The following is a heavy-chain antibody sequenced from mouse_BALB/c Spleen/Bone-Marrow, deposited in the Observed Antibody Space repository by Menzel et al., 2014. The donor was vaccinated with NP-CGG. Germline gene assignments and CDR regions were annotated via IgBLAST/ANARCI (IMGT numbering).Heavy chain of an antibody. CDR1: GYSITSGYS. J-gene: IGHJ3*01. CDR2: IHYSGST. V-gene: IGHV3-1*02. D-gene: IGHD4-1*01. CDR3: ASALGGAY. Sequence: EVKLQESGPDLVKPSQSLSLPCTVTGYSITSGYSWHWIRQFPGNKLEWMGYIHYSGSTNYNPSLKSRISITRGTSKNQFFLQLNSVTTEDTATYYCASALGGAYWGQGTLVTVSA.